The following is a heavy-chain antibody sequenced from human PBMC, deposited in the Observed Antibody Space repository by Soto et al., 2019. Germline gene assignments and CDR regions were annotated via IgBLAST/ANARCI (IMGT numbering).Heavy chain of an antibody. CDR3: AREDSYGWSGESFDV. D-gene: IGHD6-19*01. CDR2: IDQSGGT. V-gene: IGHV4-34*01. Sequence: SETLSLTCAVVGDSLRGQSWNWIRQSPGKGLEWIGEIDQSGGTNYNPSLKSRAIISDDTSKNQFSLTLTSVTAADTAVYYCAREDSYGWSGESFDVWGQGTTVNVSS. CDR1: GDSLRGQS. J-gene: IGHJ6*01.